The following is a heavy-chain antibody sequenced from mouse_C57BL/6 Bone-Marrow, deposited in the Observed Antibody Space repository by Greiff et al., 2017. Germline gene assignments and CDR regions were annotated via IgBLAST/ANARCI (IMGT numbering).Heavy chain of an antibody. CDR2: MHPNGGSP. D-gene: IGHD2-4*01. Sequence: QVQLQQPGAELVKPGASVKLSCKASGYTFTNYWMHWVKQRPGQGLEWIGMMHPNGGSPDYNEKFKSEATLSVDKSSRTAYMELSSLTSEDSAVYYCAGSYDYDDYTMGYWGQGNAVTVSS. CDR1: GYTFTNYW. J-gene: IGHJ4*01. CDR3: AGSYDYDDYTMGY. V-gene: IGHV1-64*01.